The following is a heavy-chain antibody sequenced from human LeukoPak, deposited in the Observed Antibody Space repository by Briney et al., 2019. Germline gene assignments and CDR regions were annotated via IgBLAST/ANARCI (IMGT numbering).Heavy chain of an antibody. CDR2: ISGSGDDT. CDR1: GFTFTDSY. CDR3: ARDRNTDFWSGYYTNYFDY. Sequence: GGSLRLSCAASGFTFTDSYMTWVRQAPGKGLEWLSYISGSGDDTNYADSVKGRFTISRDNAKNSLYLQMNTLRAEDTAVYYCARDRNTDFWSGYYTNYFDYWGQGTLVTVSS. D-gene: IGHD3-3*01. V-gene: IGHV3-11*06. J-gene: IGHJ4*02.